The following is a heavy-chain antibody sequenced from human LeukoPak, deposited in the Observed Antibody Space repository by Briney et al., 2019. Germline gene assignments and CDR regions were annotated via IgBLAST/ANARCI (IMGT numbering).Heavy chain of an antibody. CDR2: ISGSGGSA. D-gene: IGHD2/OR15-2a*01. V-gene: IGHV3-23*01. CDR1: GFTFSSYA. Sequence: PGGSLRLSCAASGFTFSSYAMSWVRQAPGKGLEWVSDISGSGGSAYYADSVKGRFTISRDNSKNTLYLQMNSLRAEDTAVYYCAKDPIGVLGTRGGFDYWGQGTLVTVSS. CDR3: AKDPIGVLGTRGGFDY. J-gene: IGHJ4*02.